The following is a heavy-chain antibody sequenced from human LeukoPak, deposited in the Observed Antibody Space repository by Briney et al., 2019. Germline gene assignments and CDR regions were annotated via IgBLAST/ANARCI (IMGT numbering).Heavy chain of an antibody. CDR2: IGGDGRGT. J-gene: IGHJ4*01. Sequence: PAGSLTLACTASGFTLRNYWMRWFSQAPPRRLVWISRIGGDGRGTNYEDSVQSRFVISRANAKNKLYLQLSSLRSADKAAYYRPRNSSPDTGPTCTLDYWGHGTLVTASS. CDR3: PRNSSPDTGPTCTLDY. V-gene: IGHV3-74*01. D-gene: IGHD6-19*01. CDR1: GFTLRNYW.